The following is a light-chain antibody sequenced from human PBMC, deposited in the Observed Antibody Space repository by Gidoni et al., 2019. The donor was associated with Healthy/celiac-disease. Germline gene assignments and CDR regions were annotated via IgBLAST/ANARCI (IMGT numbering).Light chain of an antibody. Sequence: EIVLTQSPGTLSLSPGERATLSCRASQSVSSSYLAWYQQNPGQAPRLLIYGASSRATGIPDGFSGSGSGTDFTLTISRLAPEDFAVYYCQQYGSSPLTFGQGTKVEIK. CDR2: GAS. J-gene: IGKJ1*01. V-gene: IGKV3-20*01. CDR3: QQYGSSPLT. CDR1: QSVSSSY.